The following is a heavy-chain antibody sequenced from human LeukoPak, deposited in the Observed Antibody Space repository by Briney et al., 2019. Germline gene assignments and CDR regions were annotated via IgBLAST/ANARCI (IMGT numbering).Heavy chain of an antibody. D-gene: IGHD3-10*01. CDR3: ARDLRGIRGVGSNWFDP. V-gene: IGHV4-31*03. CDR1: GDSISRGGYY. J-gene: IGHJ5*02. CDR2: IFYSGST. Sequence: SQTLSLTCSVSGDSISRGGYYWSWIRQHPGKGLEWIGYIFYSGSTYYNPSLKSRLNISVDTSKNQFSLMLTSVTAADTAVYYCARDLRGIRGVGSNWFDPWDQGTLVTVSS.